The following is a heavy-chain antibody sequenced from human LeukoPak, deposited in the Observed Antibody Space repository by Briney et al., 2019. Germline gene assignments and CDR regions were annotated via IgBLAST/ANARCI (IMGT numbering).Heavy chain of an antibody. Sequence: GRSLRLSCAASGFTFSSYAMHWVSQAPGKGLEWVAVISYDGSNKYYADSVKGRFTISRDNSKNTLYLQMNSLRAEDTAVYYCARDLLSFLVVVVAATPYFDYWGQGTLVTVSS. CDR3: ARDLLSFLVVVVAATPYFDY. J-gene: IGHJ4*02. D-gene: IGHD2-15*01. V-gene: IGHV3-30*04. CDR2: ISYDGSNK. CDR1: GFTFSSYA.